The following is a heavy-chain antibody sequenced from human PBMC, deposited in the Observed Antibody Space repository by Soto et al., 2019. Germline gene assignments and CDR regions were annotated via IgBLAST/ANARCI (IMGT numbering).Heavy chain of an antibody. J-gene: IGHJ4*02. Sequence: VQLVESGGGLVQPGGSLKLSCAASGFTFSSYGMHWVRQAPGKGLEWVAVISYDGSNKYYADSVKGRFTISRDNSKNTLYLQMNSLRAEDTAVYYCAKGAGVATTDPIDYWGQGTLVTVSS. D-gene: IGHD5-12*01. CDR1: GFTFSSYG. V-gene: IGHV3-30*18. CDR3: AKGAGVATTDPIDY. CDR2: ISYDGSNK.